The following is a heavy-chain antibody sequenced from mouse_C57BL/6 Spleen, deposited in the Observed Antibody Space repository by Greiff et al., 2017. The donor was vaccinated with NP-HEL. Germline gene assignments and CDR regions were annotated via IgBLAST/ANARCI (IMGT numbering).Heavy chain of an antibody. J-gene: IGHJ3*01. CDR2: ISDGGSYT. CDR1: GFTFSSYA. D-gene: IGHD1-1*01. CDR3: ARVGAYYYYYGFAY. V-gene: IGHV5-4*01. Sequence: EVQGVESGGGLVKPGGSLKLSCAASGFTFSSYAMSWVRQTPEKRLEWVATISDGGSYTYYQDNVKGRFTISTDNAKNNLYLQMSQLKSEDTAMYYCARVGAYYYYYGFAYWGQGTLVTVSA.